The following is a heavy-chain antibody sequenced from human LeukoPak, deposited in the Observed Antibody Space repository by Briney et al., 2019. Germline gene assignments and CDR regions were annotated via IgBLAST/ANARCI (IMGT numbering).Heavy chain of an antibody. CDR2: INWNGGST. J-gene: IGHJ3*02. Sequence: GGSLRLSCAASGFTFDDYGMSWVRHAPGKGLEWVSGINWNGGSTGYADSVKGRFTISRDKAKNSLYLQMNSLRAEDTAVYYCARRVVVVPAAMAAFDIWGQGTMVTVSS. D-gene: IGHD2-2*01. V-gene: IGHV3-20*04. CDR1: GFTFDDYG. CDR3: ARRVVVVPAAMAAFDI.